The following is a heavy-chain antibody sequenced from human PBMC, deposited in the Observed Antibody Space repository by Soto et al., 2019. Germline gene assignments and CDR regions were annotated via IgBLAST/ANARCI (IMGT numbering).Heavy chain of an antibody. CDR2: ISSSSSTI. Sequence: GGSLRLSCAASGFTFSSYSMNWVRQAPGKGLEWVSYISSSSSTIYYADSVKGRFTISRDNAKNSLYLQMNSLRAEDTAVYYCARDLRGRLTMVRGVIIPHYYGMDVWGQGTTVTVSS. CDR3: ARDLRGRLTMVRGVIIPHYYGMDV. V-gene: IGHV3-48*01. CDR1: GFTFSSYS. J-gene: IGHJ6*02. D-gene: IGHD3-10*01.